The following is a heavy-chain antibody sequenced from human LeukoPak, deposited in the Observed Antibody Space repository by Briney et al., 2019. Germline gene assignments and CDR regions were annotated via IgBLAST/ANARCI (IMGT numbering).Heavy chain of an antibody. CDR1: GFTLTNYP. V-gene: IGHV3-23*01. Sequence: GGSLRLSCAASGFTLTNYPMSWVRQAPGRGLEWVSSMSARGGGSYYADSVKGRFTISRDNSKNTLYLQMNSLRAEDTAVYYCAKIPYSSGWVQNWFDPWGQGTQVTVSS. J-gene: IGHJ5*02. D-gene: IGHD6-19*01. CDR3: AKIPYSSGWVQNWFDP. CDR2: MSARGGGS.